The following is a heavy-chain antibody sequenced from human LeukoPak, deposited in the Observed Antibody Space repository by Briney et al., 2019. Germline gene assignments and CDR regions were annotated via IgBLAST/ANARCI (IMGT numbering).Heavy chain of an antibody. CDR2: INPSGGST. Sequence: ASVKVSCKASGYTFTSYYMHWVRRAPGQGLEWMGIINPSGGSTSYAQKFQGRVTMTRDTSASTVYMELSSLRSEDTAVYYCAREVIAVAGTIRSDFDYWGQGTLVTVSS. V-gene: IGHV1-46*01. CDR3: AREVIAVAGTIRSDFDY. D-gene: IGHD6-19*01. CDR1: GYTFTSYY. J-gene: IGHJ4*02.